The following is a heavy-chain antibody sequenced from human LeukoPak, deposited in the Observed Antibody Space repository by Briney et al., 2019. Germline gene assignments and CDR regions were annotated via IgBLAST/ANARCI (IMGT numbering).Heavy chain of an antibody. Sequence: SETRSLTCTVSGGSISSYYWSWIRQPPGKGLEWIGYIYYSGSTNYNPSLKSRVTISVDTSKNQFSLKLSSVTAADTAVYYCARRGFGENFDYWGQGTLVTVSS. V-gene: IGHV4-59*01. CDR3: ARRGFGENFDY. J-gene: IGHJ4*02. CDR2: IYYSGST. D-gene: IGHD3-10*01. CDR1: GGSISSYY.